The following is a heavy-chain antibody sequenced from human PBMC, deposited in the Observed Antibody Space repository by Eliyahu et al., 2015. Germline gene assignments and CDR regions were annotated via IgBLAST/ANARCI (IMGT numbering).Heavy chain of an antibody. D-gene: IGHD2-21*02. CDR3: AKEDTGDSLDY. CDR1: GFPSXIXP. V-gene: IGHV3-21*01. CDR2: ISSSGTDM. J-gene: IGHJ4*02. Sequence: EVQVVESGGGLVXPGGSLRLXCAAPGFPSXIXPMNWVRQAPGEGLEWASSISSSGTDMYYADSVKGRFTISRDNAKNSLYLQMNSLRAEDTAVYYCAKEDTGDSLDYWGQGTLVTVSS.